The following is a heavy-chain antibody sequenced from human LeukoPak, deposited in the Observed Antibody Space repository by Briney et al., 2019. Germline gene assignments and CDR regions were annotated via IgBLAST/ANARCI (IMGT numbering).Heavy chain of an antibody. Sequence: PGGSLRLSCAASGFTFSSYRMNWVRQAPGKGLVWVSRIASDGSSTTYADSVKGRFSISRDNAKNTLYLQMNSLRVEDTAAYYCARGRPHGNDYWGQGTLVTVSS. D-gene: IGHD4-23*01. CDR3: ARGRPHGNDY. CDR2: IASDGSST. CDR1: GFTFSSYR. J-gene: IGHJ4*02. V-gene: IGHV3-74*01.